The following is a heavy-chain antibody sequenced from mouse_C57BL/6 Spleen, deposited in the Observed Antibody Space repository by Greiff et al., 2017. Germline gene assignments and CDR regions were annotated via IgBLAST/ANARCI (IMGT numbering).Heavy chain of an antibody. V-gene: IGHV1-61*01. CDR3: ARGGYYSNPWFAY. CDR2: IYPSDSET. CDR1: GYTFTSYW. J-gene: IGHJ3*01. Sequence: QVQLQQPGAELVRPGSSVKLSCKASGYTFTSYWMDWVKQRPGQGLEWIGNIYPSDSETHYNQKFKDKATLTVDKSSSTAYVQLSSLTSEDSAVYYCARGGYYSNPWFAYWGQGTLVTVSA. D-gene: IGHD2-5*01.